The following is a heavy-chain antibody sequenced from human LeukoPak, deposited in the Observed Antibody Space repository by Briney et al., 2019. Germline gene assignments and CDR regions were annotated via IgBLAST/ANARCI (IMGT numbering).Heavy chain of an antibody. CDR3: ARVRIQLWVEYYFDY. D-gene: IGHD5-18*01. CDR2: INRSGST. V-gene: IGHV4-34*01. J-gene: IGHJ4*02. Sequence: SETLSLTCAVYGGSFSGYYWSWIRQPPGKGLEWIGEINRSGSTNYNPSLKSRVTISVDTSKNQFSLKLSSVTAADTAVYYCARVRIQLWVEYYFDYWGQGTLVTVSS. CDR1: GGSFSGYY.